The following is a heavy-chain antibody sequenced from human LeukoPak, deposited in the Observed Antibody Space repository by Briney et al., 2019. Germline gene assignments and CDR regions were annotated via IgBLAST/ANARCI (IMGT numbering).Heavy chain of an antibody. V-gene: IGHV1-69*13. Sequence: SVKVSCRASGGTFSSYAISWVRQAPGQGLEWMGGIIPIFGTANYAQKFQGRVTITADESTSTAYMELSSLRSEDTAVYYCARGVAVAGTIDRSVFPYYFDYWGQGTLVTVSS. CDR2: IIPIFGTA. D-gene: IGHD6-19*01. J-gene: IGHJ4*02. CDR3: ARGVAVAGTIDRSVFPYYFDY. CDR1: GGTFSSYA.